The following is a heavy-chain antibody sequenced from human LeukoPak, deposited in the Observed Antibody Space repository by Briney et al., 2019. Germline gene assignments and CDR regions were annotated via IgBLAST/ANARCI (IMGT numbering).Heavy chain of an antibody. D-gene: IGHD6-13*01. CDR3: AGTAAGRRTGDLLEYYYYGMDV. CDR1: GGSFSGYY. J-gene: IGHJ6*02. Sequence: SETLSLTCAVYGGSFSGYYWSWIRQPPGKGLEWIGEINHSGSTNYNPSLKSRVTISVDTYKNQFSLKLNSVTAADTAVYYCAGTAAGRRTGDLLEYYYYGMDVWGQGTTVTVSS. CDR2: INHSGST. V-gene: IGHV4-34*01.